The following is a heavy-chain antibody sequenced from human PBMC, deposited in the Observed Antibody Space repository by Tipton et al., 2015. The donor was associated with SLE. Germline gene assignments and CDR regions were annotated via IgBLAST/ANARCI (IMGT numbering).Heavy chain of an antibody. CDR1: GFTFSSYA. V-gene: IGHV3-30-3*01. D-gene: IGHD1-26*01. J-gene: IGHJ4*02. CDR2: ISYDGNNK. Sequence: SLRLSCAASGFTFSSYAMYWVRQAPGKGLEWVAVISYDGNNKYYADSVKGRFTISRDNSKNTLYLQMNSLRAEDTAVYYCVRSGLSGYYDYWGQGTLVSVSS. CDR3: VRSGLSGYYDY.